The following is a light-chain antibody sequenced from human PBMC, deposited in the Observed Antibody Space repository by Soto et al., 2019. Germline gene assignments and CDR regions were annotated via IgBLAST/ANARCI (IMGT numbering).Light chain of an antibody. J-gene: IGLJ1*01. CDR2: GVS. Sequence: QSVLTQPASVSGSPGQSITIFCSGTIXDFVVYNYVSWYQQHPGKAPKLMLYGVSKRPSGVSNRFSGSKSGNTASLTISGLQAEDEADCYCSSHTTSSALQVFGTGTKVTVL. CDR3: SSHTTSSALQV. V-gene: IGLV2-14*03. CDR1: IXDFVVYNY.